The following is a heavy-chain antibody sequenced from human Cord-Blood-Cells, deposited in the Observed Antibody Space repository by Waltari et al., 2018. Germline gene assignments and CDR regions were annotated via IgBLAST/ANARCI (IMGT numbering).Heavy chain of an antibody. J-gene: IGHJ5*02. Sequence: QVQLVQSGAEVKKPGSSGTVSCKASVGTFSSYATIWVQQVPGQGLEWMGGIIPIFGTANYAQKFQGRVTITADESTSTAYMELSSLRSEDTAVYYCARGLGDDWLLYWFDPWGQGTLVTVSS. CDR3: ARGLGDDWLLYWFDP. CDR2: IIPIFGTA. D-gene: IGHD3-9*01. V-gene: IGHV1-69*01. CDR1: VGTFSSYA.